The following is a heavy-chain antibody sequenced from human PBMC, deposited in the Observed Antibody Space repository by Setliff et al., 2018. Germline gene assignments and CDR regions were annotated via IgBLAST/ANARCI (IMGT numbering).Heavy chain of an antibody. D-gene: IGHD3-10*01. CDR3: ARDRSYYASGSFTKWFDY. V-gene: IGHV4-59*02. J-gene: IGHJ4*02. CDR2: IFYSGDT. Sequence: SQTLSLTCAVSGGSVTSHYWSWIRQPPGKGLEWIGFIFYSGDTNSNPSLKSRVTMSVDTSKNQFSLKLNSVTAADTATYYCARDRSYYASGSFTKWFDYWGQGALVTVSS. CDR1: GGSVTSHY.